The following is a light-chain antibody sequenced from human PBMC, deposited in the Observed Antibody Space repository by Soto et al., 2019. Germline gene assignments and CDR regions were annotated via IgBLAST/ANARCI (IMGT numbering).Light chain of an antibody. CDR1: QTFRNNY. CDR3: QQFSSYPLT. J-gene: IGKJ4*01. CDR2: DAS. Sequence: EFVLTQSPGTLSLSPGERATLSCRASQTFRNNYLAWYQQKPGQAPRLLIYDASTRATGIPDRFSGGGSGTDFTLAISRLEPEDSAVYYCQQFSSYPLTFGGRTNVDI. V-gene: IGKV3-20*01.